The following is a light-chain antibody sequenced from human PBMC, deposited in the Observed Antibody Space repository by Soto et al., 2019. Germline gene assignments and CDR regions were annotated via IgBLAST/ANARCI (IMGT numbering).Light chain of an antibody. CDR3: QQSYTLSPLT. Sequence: DIQLTQSPSFLSASVGDRVTISCRARQGISSYLNWYQHKPGKAPKVLISAASNLQSGVPSRFSGSGSGTVFTLTISSLQPEDFATYFCQQSYTLSPLTFGGGTKVDIK. J-gene: IGKJ4*01. V-gene: IGKV1-39*01. CDR2: AAS. CDR1: QGISSY.